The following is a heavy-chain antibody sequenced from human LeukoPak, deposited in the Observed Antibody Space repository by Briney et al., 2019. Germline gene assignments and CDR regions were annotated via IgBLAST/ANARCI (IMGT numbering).Heavy chain of an antibody. CDR1: GFTFSNYN. J-gene: IGHJ6*03. CDR3: ARSELGYYYYMDV. V-gene: IGHV3-21*01. D-gene: IGHD7-27*01. Sequence: GGSLRLSCAASGFTFSNYNMNWVRQAPGKGLEWVSSISSSSSYIYYADSVKGRFTISRDNAKNSLYLQMNSLRAEDTGVYYCARSELGYYYYMDVWGKGTTVTVSS. CDR2: ISSSSSYI.